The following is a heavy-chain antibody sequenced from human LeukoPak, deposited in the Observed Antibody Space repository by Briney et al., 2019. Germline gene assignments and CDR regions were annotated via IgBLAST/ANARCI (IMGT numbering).Heavy chain of an antibody. V-gene: IGHV5-51*01. Sequence: GESLEISCKGSGYRFSSDWIGWVRQVPGKGLEWMGVIYPGDSDTRYSPSFQGQVTISADKSINTAYLQLRSLKASDTALYYCARLPYCGGDCFPNWFDPWGQGTLVTVSS. D-gene: IGHD2-21*02. CDR1: GYRFSSDW. J-gene: IGHJ5*02. CDR2: IYPGDSDT. CDR3: ARLPYCGGDCFPNWFDP.